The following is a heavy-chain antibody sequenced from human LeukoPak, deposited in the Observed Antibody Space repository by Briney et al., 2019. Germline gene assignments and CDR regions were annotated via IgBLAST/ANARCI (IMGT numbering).Heavy chain of an antibody. D-gene: IGHD4-17*01. J-gene: IGHJ4*02. CDR3: SRVGGDSSRGWDRADY. CDR1: GYTFTGYY. V-gene: IGHV1-2*02. Sequence: ASVKVSCKASGYTFTGYYMHWVRQAPGQGLEWMGWINPHSGGTKYAQQFQGRVTMTRDTSISIAYMELFRLRSDDTAVYYCSRVGGDSSRGWDRADYWGQGTLVSVSS. CDR2: INPHSGGT.